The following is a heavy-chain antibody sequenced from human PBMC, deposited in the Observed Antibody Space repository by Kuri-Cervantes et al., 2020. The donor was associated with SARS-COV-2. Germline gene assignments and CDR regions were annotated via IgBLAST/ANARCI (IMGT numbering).Heavy chain of an antibody. CDR3: ARDLRLGKSLDY. CDR1: GFLFSASA. CDR2: ISSSSSYI. J-gene: IGHJ4*02. Sequence: GESLKISCEVSGFLFSASAIHWVRQASGKGLEWVSYISSSSSYIYYADSVKGRFTVSRDNAKNSLYLQMNSLRAEDTAVYYCARDLRLGKSLDYWGQGTLVTVSS. V-gene: IGHV3-21*01. D-gene: IGHD7-27*01.